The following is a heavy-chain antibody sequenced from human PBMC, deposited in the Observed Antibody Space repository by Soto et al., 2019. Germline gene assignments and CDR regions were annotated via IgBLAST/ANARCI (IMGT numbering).Heavy chain of an antibody. D-gene: IGHD3-3*01. CDR3: ARGSDFWSGYYTGDY. CDR1: GGSFSGYY. V-gene: IGHV4-34*01. CDR2: IKHSGST. J-gene: IGHJ4*02. Sequence: SETLSLTCAVYGGSFSGYYWSWIRQPPGKGLEWMGEIKHSGSTNYNPSLKRRVTISVDTSKNQFSLKLSSVTAADTAVYYCARGSDFWSGYYTGDYWGQGTLVTVSS.